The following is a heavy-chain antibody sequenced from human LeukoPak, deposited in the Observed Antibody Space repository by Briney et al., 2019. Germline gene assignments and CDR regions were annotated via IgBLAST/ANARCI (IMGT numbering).Heavy chain of an antibody. J-gene: IGHJ4*02. CDR3: ARDYAVYGGNSNPYFDY. CDR2: ISSSGSAI. V-gene: IGHV3-48*03. CDR1: GFTFSSYE. Sequence: GGSLRLSCAASGFTFSSYEMNWVRQAPGKGLEWVSYISSSGSAIYYADSVKGRFTISRDNAKNSLYLQMNSLRAEDTAVYYCARDYAVYGGNSNPYFDYWGQGTLVTVSS. D-gene: IGHD4-23*01.